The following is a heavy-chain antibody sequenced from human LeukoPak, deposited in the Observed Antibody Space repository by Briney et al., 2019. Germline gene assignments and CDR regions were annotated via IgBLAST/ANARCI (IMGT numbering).Heavy chain of an antibody. J-gene: IGHJ4*02. D-gene: IGHD3-10*01. V-gene: IGHV1-69*01. Sequence: GSSVKVSCKASGGTFSSYAISWVRQAPGQGLEWMGGIIPIFGTANYAQKFQGRVTITADESTSTAYMGLSSLRSEDTAVYYCATATMVRDVHFDYWGQGTLVTVSS. CDR3: ATATMVRDVHFDY. CDR1: GGTFSSYA. CDR2: IIPIFGTA.